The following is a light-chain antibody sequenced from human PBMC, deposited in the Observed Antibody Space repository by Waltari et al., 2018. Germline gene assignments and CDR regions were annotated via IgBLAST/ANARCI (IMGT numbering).Light chain of an antibody. Sequence: SYELTQPPSVSVSPGQTARITCSGDALPKQYAYWYTQEPGQAPVLVIYKDSERHSGVPGRFSGSSSGRTVTLTISGVQAEDEADDYCQSADSSGTYPVFGGGTKLTVL. CDR2: KDS. CDR3: QSADSSGTYPV. J-gene: IGLJ3*02. V-gene: IGLV3-25*03. CDR1: ALPKQY.